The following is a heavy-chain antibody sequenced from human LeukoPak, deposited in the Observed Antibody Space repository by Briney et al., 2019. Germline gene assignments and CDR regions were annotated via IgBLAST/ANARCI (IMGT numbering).Heavy chain of an antibody. Sequence: PGGSLRLSCAASGFTFSSYAMHWVRQAPGKRLEWVAVISYDGSNKYYADSVKGRFTISRDNSKNTLYLQMNSLRAEDTAVYYCASPRPGYWGQGTLVTVSS. CDR1: GFTFSSYA. V-gene: IGHV3-30*04. CDR3: ASPRPGY. CDR2: ISYDGSNK. J-gene: IGHJ4*02.